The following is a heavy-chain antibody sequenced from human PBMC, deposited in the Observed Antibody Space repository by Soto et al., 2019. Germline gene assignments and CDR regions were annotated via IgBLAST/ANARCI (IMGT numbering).Heavy chain of an antibody. CDR2: IYYSGST. Sequence: QVQLQESGPGLVKPSETLSLACTVSGGSISSYYWGWIRQPPGKGLEWIGYIYYSGSTNYHPSLKSRVSITVDTSKKQFHLKLRSVTAADTAVYYCARGVNLFDPWGQGTLVTVSS. V-gene: IGHV4-59*01. CDR1: GGSISSYY. CDR3: ARGVNLFDP. J-gene: IGHJ5*02.